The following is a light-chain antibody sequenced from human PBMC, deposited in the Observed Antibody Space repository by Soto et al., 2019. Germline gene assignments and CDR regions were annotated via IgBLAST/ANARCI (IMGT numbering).Light chain of an antibody. V-gene: IGKV1-39*01. CDR2: AAS. J-gene: IGKJ4*01. CDR1: QSIRRL. Sequence: DIPMTQSPSSLSASVGDRVTITCRSSQSIRRLLNWYQQKPGSVPKLLIHAASNLQSGVPSRFSGSGSDTDFTLTISNLQPEDFATYFCQQSYNLPLTFGGGTKVEIK. CDR3: QQSYNLPLT.